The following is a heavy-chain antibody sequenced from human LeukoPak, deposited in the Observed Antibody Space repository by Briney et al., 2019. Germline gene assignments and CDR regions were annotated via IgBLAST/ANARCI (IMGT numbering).Heavy chain of an antibody. CDR2: ISGSGGST. CDR1: GFTFSSYA. CDR3: AKMIANWGYFDY. D-gene: IGHD7-27*01. V-gene: IGHV3-23*01. J-gene: IGHJ4*02. Sequence: GGSLRLSCAASGFTFSSYAMSWVSQAPGKGLEWVSAISGSGGSTYYADSVKGRFTISRDNSKNTLYLQTNSLRAEDTAVYYCAKMIANWGYFDYWGQGTLVTVSS.